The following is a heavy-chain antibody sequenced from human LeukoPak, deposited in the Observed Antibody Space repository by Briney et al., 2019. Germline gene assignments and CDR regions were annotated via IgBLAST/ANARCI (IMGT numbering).Heavy chain of an antibody. J-gene: IGHJ4*02. Sequence: ASVKVSCKASGYTFSNYGLTWVRQAPGQGLEWMGWISPYNGNTNFARKFQGRVTMTTDTSTSTAYMDLRSLRSDDTAVYYCARSLWYYDFSSTTYDDYWGQGTLVTVSS. CDR3: ARSLWYYDFSSTTYDDY. CDR1: GYTFSNYG. V-gene: IGHV1-18*01. D-gene: IGHD2-2*01. CDR2: ISPYNGNT.